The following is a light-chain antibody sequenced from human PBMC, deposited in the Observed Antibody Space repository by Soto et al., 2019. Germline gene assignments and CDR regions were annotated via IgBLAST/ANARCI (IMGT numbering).Light chain of an antibody. J-gene: IGKJ4*01. CDR3: QQYHRWPPLT. CDR2: GAS. Sequence: EIVMTQSPATLSVSPGERATLSCRASQSVGSNLARYQQKPGQAPRLLIYGASTRATGIPARFSGSGSGTEFTLTISSLQSEDFALYYCQQYHRWPPLTFGGGTKVEIK. V-gene: IGKV3-15*01. CDR1: QSVGSN.